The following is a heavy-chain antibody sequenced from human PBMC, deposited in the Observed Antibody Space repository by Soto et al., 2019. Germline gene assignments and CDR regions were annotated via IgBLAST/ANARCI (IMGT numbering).Heavy chain of an antibody. V-gene: IGHV4-30-4*01. CDR1: GGSISSGDYY. CDR2: IYYSGST. J-gene: IGHJ6*02. CDR3: AREIRGYSYGYDYYYGMDV. D-gene: IGHD5-18*01. Sequence: SETLSLTCTVSGGSISSGDYYWSWIRQPPGKGLEWIGYIYYSGSTYYNPSLKSRVTISVDTSKNQFSLKLSSVTAADTAVYYCAREIRGYSYGYDYYYGMDVWGQGTTVTVSS.